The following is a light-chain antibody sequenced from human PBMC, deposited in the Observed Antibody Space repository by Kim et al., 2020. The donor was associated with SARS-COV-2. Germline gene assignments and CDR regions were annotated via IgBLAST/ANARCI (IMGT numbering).Light chain of an antibody. CDR1: QSVSSS. J-gene: IGKJ4*01. V-gene: IGKV3-15*01. CDR2: GAS. CDR3: QQYNNWPLT. Sequence: VSPGERATLSCRASQSVSSSLAWYQQNPGQAPRLLIYGASTSANGIPARFSGSGSGTEFTLTISSLQSEDFAVYYCQQYNNWPLTFGGGTKVDIK.